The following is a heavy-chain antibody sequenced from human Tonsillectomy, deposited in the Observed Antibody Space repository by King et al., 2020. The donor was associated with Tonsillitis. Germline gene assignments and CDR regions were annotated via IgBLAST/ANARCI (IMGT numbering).Heavy chain of an antibody. Sequence: EQLVQSGAEVKKPGASVKVSCKTAAYTFTYSYMHWMRQSPGQGLEWMGWINRNNVATNYATNFQGRITMTGETPIRTAYMELISLRADDTAFYYCAGEGERDLFPDYWGQGTLVTVSS. CDR3: AGEGERDLFPDY. D-gene: IGHD2-21*01. J-gene: IGHJ4*01. V-gene: IGHV1-2*02. CDR2: INRNNVAT. CDR1: AYTFTYSY.